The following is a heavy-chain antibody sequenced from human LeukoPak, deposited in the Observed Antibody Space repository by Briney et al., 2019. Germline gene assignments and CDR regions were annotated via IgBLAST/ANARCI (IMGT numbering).Heavy chain of an antibody. V-gene: IGHV3-30-3*01. Sequence: GGSLRLSCAASGFTFSSYAMHWVRQAPGKGLEWVATISYDGSNKYYADSVKGRFTIYRDDSKNTLYLQMNSLRTEDTAVYYCARDRHSGSYYGYFDYWGQGTLVTVSS. CDR3: ARDRHSGSYYGYFDY. CDR2: ISYDGSNK. J-gene: IGHJ4*02. D-gene: IGHD1-26*01. CDR1: GFTFSSYA.